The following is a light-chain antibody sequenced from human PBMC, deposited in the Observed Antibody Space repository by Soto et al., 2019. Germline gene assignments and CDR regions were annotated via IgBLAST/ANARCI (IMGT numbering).Light chain of an antibody. V-gene: IGKV3-20*01. CDR1: QSLSNNY. CDR3: HQYGKAPRGT. Sequence: EIVLTQSPGTLSLSPGERATLSCRASQSLSNNYLAWYQQKPGQAPRLLIYAASSRATGIPDRFSGSGSGTDFTLTINRLEPEDFAVYYCHQYGKAPRGTFGQGTKVDIK. CDR2: AAS. J-gene: IGKJ1*01.